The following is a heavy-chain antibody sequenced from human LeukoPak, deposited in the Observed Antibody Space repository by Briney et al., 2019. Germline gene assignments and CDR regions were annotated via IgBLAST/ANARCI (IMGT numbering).Heavy chain of an antibody. CDR2: MNTNSGNT. CDR3: ARGRKRNCSGGSCYRFDP. V-gene: IGHV1-8*01. D-gene: IGHD2-15*01. CDR1: GYTFTSYD. Sequence: ASVKVSCKASGYTFTSYDINWVRQATGQGLEWMGWMNTNSGNTGYAQKFQGRVTMTRNTSISTAYMELSSLRSEDTAVYYCARGRKRNCSGGSCYRFDPWGQGTLVTVSS. J-gene: IGHJ5*02.